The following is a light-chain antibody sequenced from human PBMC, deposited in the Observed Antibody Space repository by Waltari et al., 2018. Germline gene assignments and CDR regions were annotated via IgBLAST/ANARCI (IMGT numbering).Light chain of an antibody. V-gene: IGLV2-14*01. CDR2: DVT. Sequence: QSALTQPASVSGSPGQSTTISCTGTSSDXXXXXXXSWDQQHPGKSPKLMIYDVTKWPSGGSTRFSVSKSGNTASLTISGLQAEDEADYYCTSYTSTNTVVFGGGTKVTVL. CDR1: SSDXXXXXX. J-gene: IGLJ2*01. CDR3: TSYTSTNTVV.